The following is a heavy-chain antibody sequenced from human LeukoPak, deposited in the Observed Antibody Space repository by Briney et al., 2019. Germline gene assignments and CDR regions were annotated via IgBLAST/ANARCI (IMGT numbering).Heavy chain of an antibody. CDR1: GFTFSSYG. CDR2: IWYDGSNK. Sequence: GGSLRLSCAASGFTFSSYGMHWVRQAPGKGLEWVAVIWYDGSNKYYADSVKGRFTISRDNSKNTLYLQMNSLRAEDTAVYYCARDVGGAISYYFDYWGQGTLVTVSS. D-gene: IGHD3-16*01. V-gene: IGHV3-33*01. CDR3: ARDVGGAISYYFDY. J-gene: IGHJ4*02.